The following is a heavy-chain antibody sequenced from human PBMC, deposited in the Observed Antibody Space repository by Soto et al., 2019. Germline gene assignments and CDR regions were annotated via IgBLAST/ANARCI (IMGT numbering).Heavy chain of an antibody. D-gene: IGHD1-26*01. CDR3: ARREIQGPIDY. J-gene: IGHJ4*02. Sequence: PSETLSLTCTVSGGSITSRSYYWGWVRQPPGKGLEWIGSLFYSGSTYYNPSLKSRVTISLDTSKNQFSLNLTSVTAADTAVYYCARREIQGPIDYWGQGTLVTVSS. V-gene: IGHV4-39*07. CDR1: GGSITSRSYY. CDR2: LFYSGST.